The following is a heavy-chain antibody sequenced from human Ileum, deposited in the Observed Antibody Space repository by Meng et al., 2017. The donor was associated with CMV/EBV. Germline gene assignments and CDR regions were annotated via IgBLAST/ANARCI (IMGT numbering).Heavy chain of an antibody. J-gene: IGHJ5*02. CDR2: IHPTGTT. D-gene: IGHD3-10*01. CDR3: ARAAARGVPVDL. V-gene: IGHV4-4*07. Sequence: RLPQAGPRLLKPSETLSLTCTVTGGSLTSYYWTWIRQPAGKGLGWIGRIHPTGTTDDNPSLRSRVSMSLDKSKNQFSLKLTSVTAAETAVYYCARAAARGVPVDLWGQGTLVTVSS. CDR1: GGSLTSYY.